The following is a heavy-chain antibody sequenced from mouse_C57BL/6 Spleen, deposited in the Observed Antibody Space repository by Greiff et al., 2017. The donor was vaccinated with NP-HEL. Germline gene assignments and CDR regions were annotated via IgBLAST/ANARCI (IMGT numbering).Heavy chain of an antibody. CDR2: INPNNGGT. Sequence: EVQLQQSGPELVKPGASVKISCKASGYTFTDYYMNWVKQSPGKSLEWIGDINPNNGGTSYNQKFKGKATLTVDKSSSTAYMELRSLTSEDSAVYYCARGDYLWYFDVWGTGTTVTVSS. V-gene: IGHV1-26*01. CDR1: GYTFTDYY. J-gene: IGHJ1*03. D-gene: IGHD1-1*01. CDR3: ARGDYLWYFDV.